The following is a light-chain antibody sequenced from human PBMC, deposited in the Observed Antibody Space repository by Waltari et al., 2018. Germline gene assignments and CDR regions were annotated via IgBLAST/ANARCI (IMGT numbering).Light chain of an antibody. CDR2: YDN. J-gene: IGLJ2*01. CDR3: QVWDSGDDHVV. Sequence: SYALTQPPSVSVAPGKTARITCGGNSIGSRSVHWYQQKPGQAHVLVIHYDNDRPSGVPERISGSKSGNTATLTISRVDAGDEADYYCQVWDSGDDHVVFGGGTKLTVL. CDR1: SIGSRS. V-gene: IGLV3-21*04.